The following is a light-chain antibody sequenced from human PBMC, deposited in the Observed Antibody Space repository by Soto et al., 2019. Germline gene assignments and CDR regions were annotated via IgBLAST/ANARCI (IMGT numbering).Light chain of an antibody. J-gene: IGKJ1*01. Sequence: DIQMTQPPSTLSASVGDRVPITSLASQSIINWLGWYQQKPGKAPKLLIYKASSLESGVPSRFSGSGSGTDFTLTINRLQPDDVATYYCQQYNSLPWTFGQGTKVDIK. CDR2: KAS. CDR3: QQYNSLPWT. CDR1: QSIINW. V-gene: IGKV1-5*03.